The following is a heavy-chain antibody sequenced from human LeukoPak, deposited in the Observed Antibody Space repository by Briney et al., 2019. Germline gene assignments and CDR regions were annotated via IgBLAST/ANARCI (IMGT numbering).Heavy chain of an antibody. D-gene: IGHD3-10*01. J-gene: IGHJ4*02. Sequence: GGSLRLSCAASGFTFSSYGMHWVRQAPGKGLEWVAFIRYDGSNKYYADSVKGRFTISRDNAKNSLYLQMNSLRAEDTAVYYCAREDSYYYGSGSYPFDYWGQGTLVTVSS. CDR1: GFTFSSYG. CDR2: IRYDGSNK. CDR3: AREDSYYYGSGSYPFDY. V-gene: IGHV3-30*02.